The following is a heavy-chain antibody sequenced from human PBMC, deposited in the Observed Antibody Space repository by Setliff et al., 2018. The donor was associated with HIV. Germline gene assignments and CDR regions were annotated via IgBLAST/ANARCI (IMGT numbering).Heavy chain of an antibody. J-gene: IGHJ4*02. CDR1: GHSISSGSYF. CDR3: TREGRGDPAMATTRIDY. V-gene: IGHV4-39*02. CDR2: IDYTGFA. Sequence: PSETLSLTCSVSGHSISSGSYFWGWIRQTPGKGLEWIGNIDYTGFAYYNPSHKRRVTISLDTSKTHFFLNLTSVTDADTAVYFCTREGRGDPAMATTRIDYWGQGKLVTVSS. D-gene: IGHD1-1*01.